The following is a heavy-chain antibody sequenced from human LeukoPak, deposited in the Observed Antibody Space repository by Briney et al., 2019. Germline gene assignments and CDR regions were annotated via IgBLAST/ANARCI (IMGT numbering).Heavy chain of an antibody. Sequence: SQTLSLTCTVSGGSISSGSYYWSWIRQPAGKGLEWIGRIYTSGSTNYNPSLKSRVTISVDTSKNQFSLKLSSVTAADTAVYYCASRTVRRGEGDYWGQGTLVTVSS. V-gene: IGHV4-61*02. D-gene: IGHD2-21*01. CDR1: GGSISSGSYY. CDR3: ASRTVRRGEGDY. J-gene: IGHJ4*02. CDR2: IYTSGST.